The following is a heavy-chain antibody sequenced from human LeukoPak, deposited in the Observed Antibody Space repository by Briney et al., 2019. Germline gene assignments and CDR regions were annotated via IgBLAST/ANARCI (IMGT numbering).Heavy chain of an antibody. Sequence: SVKVSCKASGGTFSSYTISWVRQAPGQGLEWMGRIIPILGIANYAQKFQGGVTITADQSTSTAYMELSSLRSEDTAVYYCAREVVRYRNAFDIWGQGTMVTVSS. CDR3: AREVVRYRNAFDI. CDR1: GGTFSSYT. J-gene: IGHJ3*02. D-gene: IGHD2-2*01. CDR2: IIPILGIA. V-gene: IGHV1-69*04.